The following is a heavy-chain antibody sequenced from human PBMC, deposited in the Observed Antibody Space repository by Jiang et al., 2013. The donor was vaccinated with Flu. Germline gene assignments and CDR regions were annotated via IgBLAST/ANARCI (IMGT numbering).Heavy chain of an antibody. CDR1: SVSSGYY. D-gene: IGHD1-7*01. V-gene: IGHV4-38-2*01. Sequence: SVSSGYYWGWVRQPPGKGLEWIATATIYYRGTTYNNPSLKNRVTISLDTSKNTYSLKLTSVTATDTAVYYCARQNAGTTVDAFDLWGQGTLVTVSS. J-gene: IGHJ3*01. CDR3: ARQNAGTTVDAFDL. CDR2: ATIYYRGTT.